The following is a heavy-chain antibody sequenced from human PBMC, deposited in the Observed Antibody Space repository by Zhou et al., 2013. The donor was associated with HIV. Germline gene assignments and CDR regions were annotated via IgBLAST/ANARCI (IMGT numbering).Heavy chain of an antibody. CDR2: IYHSGST. D-gene: IGHD6-19*01. J-gene: IGHJ4*02. Sequence: QVQLQESGPGLVKPSQTLSLTCTVSGGSISSGDYYWGWIRQPPGKGLEWIGSIYHSGSTYYNPSLKSRVTMSVDTSKNQFSLKLSSVTAADTAVYYCARAGSGWYLSFFDYWGQGPCSPSPQ. CDR1: GGSISSGDYY. V-gene: IGHV4-38-2*02. CDR3: ARAGSGWYLSFFDY.